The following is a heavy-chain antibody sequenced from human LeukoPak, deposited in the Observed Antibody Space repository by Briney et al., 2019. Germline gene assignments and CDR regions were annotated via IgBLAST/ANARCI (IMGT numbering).Heavy chain of an antibody. V-gene: IGHV3-20*04. J-gene: IGHJ4*02. CDR1: GFTFDDYG. CDR2: INWNGGST. CDR3: ARGSQSYYSDY. Sequence: GGSLRLSCAASGFTFDDYGMSWVRQAPGKGLEWVSGINWNGGSTAYADSVKGRFTISRDNAKNSLYLEMNSLRAEDTALYYCARGSQSYYSDYWGQGTLVTVSS.